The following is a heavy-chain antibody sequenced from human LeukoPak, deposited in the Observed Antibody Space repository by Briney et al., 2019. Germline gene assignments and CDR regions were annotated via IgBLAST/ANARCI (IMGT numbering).Heavy chain of an antibody. CDR2: IYPGDSDT. CDR1: GHSFTIYW. D-gene: IGHD3-22*01. J-gene: IGHJ4*02. CDR3: ARALHDSSGYYLD. V-gene: IGHV5-51*01. Sequence: GESLKISCKGSGHSFTIYWIGWVRQMPGKGLEWMGIIYPGDSDTRYSPSFQGQVTLSADKSISTAYLQWSSLKASDTAMYYCARALHDSSGYYLDWGQGTLVTVSS.